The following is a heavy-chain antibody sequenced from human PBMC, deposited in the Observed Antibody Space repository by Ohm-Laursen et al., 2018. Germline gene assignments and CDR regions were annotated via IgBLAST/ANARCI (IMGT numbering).Heavy chain of an antibody. J-gene: IGHJ6*02. V-gene: IGHV4-59*06. Sequence: GTLSLTCTVSGGSISSYYWSWIRQPPGKGLEWIGYIYYSGSTYYNPSLKSRVTISVDTSKNQFSLKLSSVTAADTAVYYCARDRRSTSGMDVWGQGTTVTVSS. CDR2: IYYSGST. CDR3: ARDRRSTSGMDV. D-gene: IGHD2-2*01. CDR1: GGSISSYY.